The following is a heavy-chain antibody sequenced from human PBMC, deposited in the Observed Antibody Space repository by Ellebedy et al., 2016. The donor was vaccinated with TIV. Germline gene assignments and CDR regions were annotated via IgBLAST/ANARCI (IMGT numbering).Heavy chain of an antibody. Sequence: ASVKVSCKASGYTFTNYAVHWVRQAPGQRLEWMGWINTGNGNTNYAQKLQGRVTMTTDTSTSTAYMELRSLRSEDTAVYYCAAGNDGGWFDPWGQGTLVSVSS. D-gene: IGHD1-1*01. CDR3: AAGNDGGWFDP. CDR2: INTGNGNT. CDR1: GYTFTNYA. J-gene: IGHJ5*02. V-gene: IGHV1-3*04.